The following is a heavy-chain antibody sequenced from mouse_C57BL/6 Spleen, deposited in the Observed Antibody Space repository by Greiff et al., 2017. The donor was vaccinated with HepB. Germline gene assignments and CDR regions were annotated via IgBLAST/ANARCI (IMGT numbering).Heavy chain of an antibody. CDR3: AREEIPYSNYVGAMDY. J-gene: IGHJ4*01. CDR2: INPSNGGT. Sequence: QVQLQQPGTELVKPGAPVKLSCKASGYTFTSYWMHWVKQRPGQGLEWIGNINPSNGGTNYNEKFKSKATLTVDKSSSTAYMQLSSLTSEDSAVYYCAREEIPYSNYVGAMDYWGQGTSVTVSS. V-gene: IGHV1-53*01. D-gene: IGHD2-5*01. CDR1: GYTFTSYW.